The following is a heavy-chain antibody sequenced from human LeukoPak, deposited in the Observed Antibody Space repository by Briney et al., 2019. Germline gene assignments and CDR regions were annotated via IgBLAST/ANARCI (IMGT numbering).Heavy chain of an antibody. CDR3: ARLGCSGGSCYDDH. CDR2: INHSGST. D-gene: IGHD2-15*01. J-gene: IGHJ5*02. CDR1: GGSFSGYY. Sequence: SETLSLTCAVYGGSFSGYYWRWIRQPPGKGLEWIGEINHSGSTNYNPSLKSRVTISVDTSKNQFSLKLSSVTAADTAVYYCARLGCSGGSCYDDHWGQGTLVTVSS. V-gene: IGHV4-34*01.